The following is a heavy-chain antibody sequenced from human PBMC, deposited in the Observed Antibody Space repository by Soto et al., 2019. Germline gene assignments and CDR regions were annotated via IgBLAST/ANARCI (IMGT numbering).Heavy chain of an antibody. D-gene: IGHD3-22*01. CDR3: ATDRATYYYDSSGTDYYYYGMDV. CDR1: GGSISSSSYY. V-gene: IGHV4-39*07. Sequence: SETLSLTCTVSGGSISSSSYYWGWIRQPPGKGLEWIGSIYYSGSTYYNPPLKSRVTISVDTSKNQFSLKLSSVTAADTAVYYCATDRATYYYDSSGTDYYYYGMDVWGQGTTVTVSS. J-gene: IGHJ6*02. CDR2: IYYSGST.